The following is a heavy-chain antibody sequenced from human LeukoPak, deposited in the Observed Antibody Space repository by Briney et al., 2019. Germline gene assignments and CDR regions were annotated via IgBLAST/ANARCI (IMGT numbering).Heavy chain of an antibody. J-gene: IGHJ5*02. Sequence: KASETLSLTCAVSDASFSGYFWTWIRQPPGKGLEWIGEINHSGSTKYNPSLKSRVTISVDTSKNQFSLKLSSVTAADTAVYYCARHYCSSTSCPFDPWGQGTLVTVSS. CDR3: ARHYCSSTSCPFDP. D-gene: IGHD2-2*01. V-gene: IGHV4-34*01. CDR1: DASFSGYF. CDR2: INHSGST.